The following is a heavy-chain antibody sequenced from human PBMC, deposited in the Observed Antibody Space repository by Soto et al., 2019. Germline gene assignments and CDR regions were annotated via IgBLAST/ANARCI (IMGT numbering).Heavy chain of an antibody. CDR1: GYTLTELS. CDR3: ATALYDSSGPADY. J-gene: IGHJ4*02. V-gene: IGHV1-24*01. D-gene: IGHD3-22*01. Sequence: ASVKVSCKVSGYTLTELSMHWLRQATGKGLEWMGGFDPEDGETIYAQKFQGRVTMTEDTSTDTAYMELSSLRSEDTAVYYCATALYDSSGPADYWGQGTLVTVSS. CDR2: FDPEDGET.